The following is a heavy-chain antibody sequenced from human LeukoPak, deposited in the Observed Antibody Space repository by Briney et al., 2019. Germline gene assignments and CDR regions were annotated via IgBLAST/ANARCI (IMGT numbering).Heavy chain of an antibody. Sequence: LPGGSLSLSWAASGFTVSSYGMSWVRQAPGKGLEWVSAISGSGGSTYYADSVKGRFTISRDNSKNTLYLQMNSLRAEDTAVYYCAKGYDSSGYYYEGAEYFQHWGQGTLVTVSS. D-gene: IGHD3-22*01. V-gene: IGHV3-23*01. CDR2: ISGSGGST. J-gene: IGHJ1*01. CDR1: GFTVSSYG. CDR3: AKGYDSSGYYYEGAEYFQH.